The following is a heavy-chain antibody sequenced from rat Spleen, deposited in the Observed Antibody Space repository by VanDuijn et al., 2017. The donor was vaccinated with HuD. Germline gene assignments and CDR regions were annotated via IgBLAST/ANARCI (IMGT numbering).Heavy chain of an antibody. V-gene: IGHV5-20*01. CDR2: ISYDGGST. D-gene: IGHD1-9*01. Sequence: EVQLVESGGGLVQPGRSLKLSCAASGFTFSDYDMAWVRQAPTKGLEWVATISYDGGSTDYRDSVKGRFTISRDNAKSSLYLQMDSLRSEDTSTYYCAKDGYYGYTYFDYWGQGVMVTVSS. CDR3: AKDGYYGYTYFDY. CDR1: GFTFSDYD. J-gene: IGHJ2*01.